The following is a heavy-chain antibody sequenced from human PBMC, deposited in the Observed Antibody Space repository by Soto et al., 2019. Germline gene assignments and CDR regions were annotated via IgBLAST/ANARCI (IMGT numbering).Heavy chain of an antibody. CDR3: ARYSLITIFGVAPSLDY. CDR1: GDSISSYY. Sequence: SETLSLTCIVSGDSISSYYWSWIRQHPGKGLEWIGYIYYSGSTYYNPSLKSRVTISVDTSKNQFSLKLSSVTAADTAVYYCARYSLITIFGVAPSLDYWGQGTLVTVSS. V-gene: IGHV4-59*06. CDR2: IYYSGST. J-gene: IGHJ4*02. D-gene: IGHD3-3*01.